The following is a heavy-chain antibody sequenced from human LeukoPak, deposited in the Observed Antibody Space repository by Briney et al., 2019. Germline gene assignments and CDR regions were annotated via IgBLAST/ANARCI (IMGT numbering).Heavy chain of an antibody. CDR2: IDHSGST. J-gene: IGHJ4*02. Sequence: SETLSLTCTVSGYSISSGYYWGWIRQPPGKGLEWTGSIDHSGSTYYNPSLKSRNTISLDTSKNQFSLKLSSVTAADTAVYYCARPRYGSGSRRLDYWGQGTLVTVSS. CDR3: ARPRYGSGSRRLDY. D-gene: IGHD3-10*01. CDR1: GYSISSGYY. V-gene: IGHV4-38-2*02.